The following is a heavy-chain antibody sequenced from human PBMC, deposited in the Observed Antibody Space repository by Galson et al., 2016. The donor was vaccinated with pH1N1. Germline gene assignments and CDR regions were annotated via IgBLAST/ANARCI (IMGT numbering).Heavy chain of an antibody. CDR3: ARDPGRPRLFYMDV. J-gene: IGHJ6*03. V-gene: IGHV3-21*01. CDR1: GFTFTAYS. CDR2: ITSNSFHI. Sequence: SLRLSCAASGFTFTAYSMNWVRQAPGKGLEWVASITSNSFHIYYTDSVRGRFTISRDNAKNSLYLHMHSLSAEDTAVYYCARDPGRPRLFYMDVWGKGTTGTVSS. D-gene: IGHD1-26*01.